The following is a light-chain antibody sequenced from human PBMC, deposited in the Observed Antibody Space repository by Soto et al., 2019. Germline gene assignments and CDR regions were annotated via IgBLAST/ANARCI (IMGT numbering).Light chain of an antibody. V-gene: IGKV3-15*01. CDR2: GAT. CDR1: QSVSTN. CDR3: QQYNIWPQA. J-gene: IGKJ2*01. Sequence: EIVLTQSTATLSVSPGERATLSCRASQSVSTNLAWYQQKPGQAPRVLIYGATTRATGIPARFSGSGSGTEFTLTISSLQSEDFGIYYCQQYNIWPQAFGQGTKLEIK.